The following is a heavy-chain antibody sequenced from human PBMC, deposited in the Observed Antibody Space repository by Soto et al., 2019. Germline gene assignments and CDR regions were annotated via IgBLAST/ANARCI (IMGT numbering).Heavy chain of an antibody. CDR1: GLIFSDYH. D-gene: IGHD6-19*01. CDR3: AMLGGWSGGSNDMDV. J-gene: IGHJ6*02. V-gene: IGHV3-72*01. Sequence: EVQLVESGGGLVQPGGSLRLSCAASGLIFSDYHMDWVRQAPGKGLEWVGRIRRKATSYTTEYAASVKGRFTISIDDSKNSLYFQMNSLTTEDTAVYYCAMLGGWSGGSNDMDVWGQGTTVTVSS. CDR2: IRRKATSYTT.